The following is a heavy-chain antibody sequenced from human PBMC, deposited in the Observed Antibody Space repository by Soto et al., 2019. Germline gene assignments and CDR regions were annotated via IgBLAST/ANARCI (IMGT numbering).Heavy chain of an antibody. Sequence: ASVKVSCKVSGYTLTELSMHWVRQAPGKGLEWMGGFDPEDGETIYAQKFQGRVTMTEDTSTDTAYMELSSLRSEDTAVYYCATAVIAARTKYFDYWSQETLVTVSS. J-gene: IGHJ4*02. CDR1: GYTLTELS. CDR3: ATAVIAARTKYFDY. D-gene: IGHD6-6*01. CDR2: FDPEDGET. V-gene: IGHV1-24*01.